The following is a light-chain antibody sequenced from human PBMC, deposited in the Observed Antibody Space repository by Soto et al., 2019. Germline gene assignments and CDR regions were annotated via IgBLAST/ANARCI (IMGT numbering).Light chain of an antibody. J-gene: IGLJ2*01. V-gene: IGLV2-14*01. CDR1: SSDVGTYNY. Sequence: QSALTQPASVSGSPGQSITISCTGTSSDVGTYNYVSWYQQHAGKVPKLMIYDVSNRPSGVSDRFSGYKSGNTASLTISGLQDEDEADYYCTSYTSSSTLVFGGGTKLTVL. CDR3: TSYTSSSTLV. CDR2: DVS.